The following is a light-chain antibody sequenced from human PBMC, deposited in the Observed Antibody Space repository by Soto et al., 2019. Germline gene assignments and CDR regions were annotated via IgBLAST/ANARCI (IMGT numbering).Light chain of an antibody. J-gene: IGKJ3*01. CDR3: QQCCGAPLFS. V-gene: IGKV3-20*01. Sequence: EIVLTQSPGTLSLSPGERATLTCTASQSVTSSCLAWYQRKPGQAPRLLIHTTSIRATDIPDRFSGSGSGTHFTLTISRLVSEDFPEDYSQQCCGAPLFSFGPGPRVDI. CDR1: QSVTSSC. CDR2: TTS.